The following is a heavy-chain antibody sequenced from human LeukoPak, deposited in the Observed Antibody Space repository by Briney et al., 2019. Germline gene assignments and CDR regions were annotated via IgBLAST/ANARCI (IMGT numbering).Heavy chain of an antibody. V-gene: IGHV3-30*02. CDR3: AKDGVILAPGESWYMDV. CDR1: KFRFSDYG. D-gene: IGHD3-16*01. J-gene: IGHJ6*03. CDR2: IRFDGTKT. Sequence: GGSLRLSCSASKFRFSDYGMHWVRQAPGKGLEWVAFIRFDGTKTNYAESVRGRFTISRDNSKNTLYLQMDSLRADDTAVFYCAKDGVILAPGESWYMDVWGSGIPVTVSS.